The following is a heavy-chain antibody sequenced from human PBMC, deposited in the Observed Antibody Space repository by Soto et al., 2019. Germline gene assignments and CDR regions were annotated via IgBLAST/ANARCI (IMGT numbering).Heavy chain of an antibody. V-gene: IGHV3-9*01. CDR3: ARFIAAAYYFDY. Sequence: PGGSLRLSCAASGFTFDDYAMHWVRQAPGKGLEWVSGISWNSGSIGYADSVKGRSTISRDNSKNTLYLQMNSLRAEDTAVYYCARFIAAAYYFDYWGQGTLVTVSS. D-gene: IGHD6-13*01. J-gene: IGHJ4*02. CDR1: GFTFDDYA. CDR2: ISWNSGSI.